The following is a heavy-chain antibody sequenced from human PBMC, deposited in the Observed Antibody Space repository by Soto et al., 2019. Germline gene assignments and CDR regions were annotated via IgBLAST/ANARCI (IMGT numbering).Heavy chain of an antibody. CDR2: INPNSGDT. D-gene: IGHD3-10*01. CDR1: GYTFTGYY. J-gene: IGHJ3*02. CDR3: ARLQVYYGSNSYAFDI. V-gene: IGHV1-2*04. Sequence: ASVKVSCKASGYTFTGYYIHWVRQAPGQGLEWMGWINPNSGDTNYAQNFQGWVTMTRDTSINTAYMELTRLRSDDTAEYYCARLQVYYGSNSYAFDIWGQGTMVTVSS.